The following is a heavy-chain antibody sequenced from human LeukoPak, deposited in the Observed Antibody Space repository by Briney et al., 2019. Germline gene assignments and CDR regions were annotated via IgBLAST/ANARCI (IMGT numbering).Heavy chain of an antibody. V-gene: IGHV4-4*02. CDR2: IYHSGST. CDR1: GGSISSSNW. CDR3: ARAWKQLHFDY. J-gene: IGHJ4*02. D-gene: IGHD6-13*01. Sequence: SETLSLTCAVSGGSISSSNWWRWVRQPPGKGLEWIGEIYHSGSTNYHPSLKSRVTISVDKSKNQFSLKLSSVTAADTAVYYCARAWKQLHFDYWGQGTLVTVSS.